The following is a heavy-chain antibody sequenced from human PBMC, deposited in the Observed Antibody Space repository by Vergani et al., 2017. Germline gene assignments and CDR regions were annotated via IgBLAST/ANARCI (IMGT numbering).Heavy chain of an antibody. CDR2: ISSSSSYI. V-gene: IGHV3-21*02. Sequence: EVQLLESGGGLVQPGGSLRLTCAASEFTFSNYAMNWVRQAPGKGLEWVSSISSSSSYIYYADSVKGRFTISRDNAKNSLYLQMNSLRAEDTAVYYCARDKMVITLLGYGMDVWSQGTTVTVSS. CDR1: EFTFSNYA. D-gene: IGHD3-22*01. CDR3: ARDKMVITLLGYGMDV. J-gene: IGHJ6*02.